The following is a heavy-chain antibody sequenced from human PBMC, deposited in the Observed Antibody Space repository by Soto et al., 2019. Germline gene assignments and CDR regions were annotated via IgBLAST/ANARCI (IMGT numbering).Heavy chain of an antibody. CDR3: ARVRDFWSCFRLDV. Sequence: ASVKVSCKASGYTFTSYGISWVRQAPGQGLEWMGWISAYNGNTNYAQKLQGRVTMTTDTSTSTAYMELRSLRSDDTAVYYCARVRDFWSCFRLDVWGQGTTVTVSS. D-gene: IGHD3-3*01. V-gene: IGHV1-18*04. J-gene: IGHJ6*02. CDR1: GYTFTSYG. CDR2: ISAYNGNT.